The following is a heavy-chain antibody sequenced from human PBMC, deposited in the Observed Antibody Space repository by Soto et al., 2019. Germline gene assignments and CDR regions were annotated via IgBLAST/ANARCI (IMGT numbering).Heavy chain of an antibody. CDR1: GYIFTSYG. D-gene: IGHD3-3*01. Sequence: ASVKVSCKASGYIFTSYGISWVRQAPGQGLEWMGCISAYNGNTKYAQNLQGRVNLTTDTYTYTAYMELRSLQSDDTAVYYCARDFGSDLSAPGAVFYXWGQGALVTVSX. CDR3: ARDFGSDLSAPGAVFYX. V-gene: IGHV1-18*01. CDR2: ISAYNGNT. J-gene: IGHJ4*02.